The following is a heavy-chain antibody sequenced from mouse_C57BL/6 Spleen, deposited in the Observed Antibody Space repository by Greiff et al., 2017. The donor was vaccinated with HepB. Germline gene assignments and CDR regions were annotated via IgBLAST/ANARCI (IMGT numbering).Heavy chain of an antibody. Sequence: EVMLVESEGGLVQPGRSMKLSCTASGFTFSDYYMAWVRQVPEKGLEWVANINYDGSSTYYLDSLKSRFIISRDNAKNILYLQMSSLKSEDTATYYCARDRGVHYFDYWGQGTTLTVSS. V-gene: IGHV5-16*01. CDR3: ARDRGVHYFDY. CDR2: INYDGSST. D-gene: IGHD2-14*01. J-gene: IGHJ2*01. CDR1: GFTFSDYY.